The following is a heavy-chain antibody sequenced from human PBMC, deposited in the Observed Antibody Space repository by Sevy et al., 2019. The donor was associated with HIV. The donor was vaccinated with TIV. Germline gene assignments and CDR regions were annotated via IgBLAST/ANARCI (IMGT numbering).Heavy chain of an antibody. J-gene: IGHJ6*02. D-gene: IGHD3-10*01. CDR2: ISYDGSNK. V-gene: IGHV3-30-3*01. CDR3: ARGRGGYGSGEEKLPGVYYYYGMDV. Sequence: GGSLKLSCAASGFTFSSYWMSWVRQAPGKGLEWVAVISYDGSNKYYADSVKGRFTISRDNSKNTLYLQMNSLRAEDTAVYYCARGRGGYGSGEEKLPGVYYYYGMDVWGQGTTVTVSS. CDR1: GFTFSSYW.